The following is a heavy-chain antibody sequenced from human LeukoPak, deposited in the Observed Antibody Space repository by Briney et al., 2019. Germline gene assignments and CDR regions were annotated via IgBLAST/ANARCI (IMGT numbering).Heavy chain of an antibody. CDR3: ARVPSGDCFDY. CDR1: GYTFATYA. V-gene: IGHV1-3*01. J-gene: IGHJ4*02. CDR2: INAYDNT. Sequence: ASVKASCKASGYTFATYAIHWVRQAPGQRLEWMGWINAYDNTKYSQKFQGRVTFTRDTSASTAYMELSSLRSEDTAVYYCARVPSGDCFDYWGQGTLVTVSA. D-gene: IGHD4-17*01.